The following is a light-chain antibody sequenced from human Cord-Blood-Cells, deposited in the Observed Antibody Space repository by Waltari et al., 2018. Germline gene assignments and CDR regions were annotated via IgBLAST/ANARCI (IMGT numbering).Light chain of an antibody. V-gene: IGLV2-14*01. CDR1: SSDVGGYNY. Sequence: QSALTQPASVSGSPGQSITISCTGTSSDVGGYNYVSWYQQHPGKAPKLMICDVSKRPSGVSNRFSGSQSGNTASLTISGLQAEDEADYYCSSYTSSSTLVFGGGTKLTVL. J-gene: IGLJ2*01. CDR2: DVS. CDR3: SSYTSSSTLV.